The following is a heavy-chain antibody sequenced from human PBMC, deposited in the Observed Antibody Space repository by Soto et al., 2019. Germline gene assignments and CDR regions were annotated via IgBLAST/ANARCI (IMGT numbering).Heavy chain of an antibody. Sequence: EVQLVESGGGLVQPGGSLRLSCVASGFTFSSHQMNWVRQAPGKGLEWVAKIKEDGGQKSYVDSVKGRFTISRDNAKNSLFLQMNSLRAEDTAVYYCARGLGYSSSWYGYWGQGTLVTVSS. D-gene: IGHD6-13*01. J-gene: IGHJ4*02. CDR2: IKEDGGQK. CDR3: ARGLGYSSSWYGY. CDR1: GFTFSSHQ. V-gene: IGHV3-7*01.